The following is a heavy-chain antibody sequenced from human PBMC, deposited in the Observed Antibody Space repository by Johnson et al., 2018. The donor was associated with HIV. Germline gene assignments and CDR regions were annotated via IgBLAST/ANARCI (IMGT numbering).Heavy chain of an antibody. CDR1: GFTFSSYA. CDR2: ISGSGGST. CDR3: ARESRTTVEWGAFDI. V-gene: IGHV3-23*04. D-gene: IGHD1-26*01. Sequence: VQLVESGGGVVQPGRSLRLSCAASGFTFSSYAMHWVLQAPGKGLEWVSAISGSGGSTYYADSVKGRFTISRDNSKNTLYLQMNSLRAEDTAVYYCARESRTTVEWGAFDIWGQGTMVTVSS. J-gene: IGHJ3*02.